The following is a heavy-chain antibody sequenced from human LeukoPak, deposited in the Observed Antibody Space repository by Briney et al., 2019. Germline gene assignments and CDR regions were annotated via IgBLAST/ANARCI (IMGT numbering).Heavy chain of an antibody. CDR1: GFTFSSYS. Sequence: GGSLRLFCAASGFTFSSYSMNWVRQARGKGLEWFLSITCSSNYIFYTLSVKALFTISRDNPKHSLYLQMNSLRAEDTSVYYCARGDLGDDWGQGTLVTVSS. J-gene: IGHJ4*02. CDR2: ITCSSNYI. D-gene: IGHD3-16*01. V-gene: IGHV3-21*01. CDR3: ARGDLGDD.